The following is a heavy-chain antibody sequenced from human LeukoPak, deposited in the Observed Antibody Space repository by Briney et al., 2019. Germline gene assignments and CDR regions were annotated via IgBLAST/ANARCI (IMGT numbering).Heavy chain of an antibody. CDR1: GGTFSSYA. J-gene: IGHJ4*02. CDR3: AGEAPGIAAAGPYYFDY. V-gene: IGHV1-69*04. Sequence: SVKVSCRASGGTFSSYAISWVRQAPGQGLEWMGRIIPILGIANYAQKFQGRVTITADKSTSTAYMELSSLRSEDTAVYYCAGEAPGIAAAGPYYFDYWGQGTLVTVSS. D-gene: IGHD6-13*01. CDR2: IIPILGIA.